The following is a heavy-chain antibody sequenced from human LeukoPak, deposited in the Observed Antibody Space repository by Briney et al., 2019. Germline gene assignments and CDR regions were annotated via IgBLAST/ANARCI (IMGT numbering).Heavy chain of an antibody. Sequence: KPSETLSLTCTVSGGSISSSPYYWGWIRQPPGKGLEWIGYIYYSGSTNYNPSLKSRVTISVDTSKNQFSLKLSSVTAADTAVYYCARLPWFGVSNWFDPWGQGTLVTVSS. D-gene: IGHD3-10*01. CDR1: GGSISSSPYY. J-gene: IGHJ5*02. CDR3: ARLPWFGVSNWFDP. V-gene: IGHV4-61*05. CDR2: IYYSGST.